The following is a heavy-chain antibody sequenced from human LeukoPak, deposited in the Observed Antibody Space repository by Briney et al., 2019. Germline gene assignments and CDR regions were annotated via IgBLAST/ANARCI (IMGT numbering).Heavy chain of an antibody. D-gene: IGHD3-10*01. CDR3: AKDLEAINPTMD. V-gene: IGHV3-23*01. CDR1: GFTFSSHA. J-gene: IGHJ4*02. Sequence: GGSLRLSCAASGFTFSSHAMSWVRQAPGKGLEWVSCIGGSGKNTFYADAVKGRFTISRDNSKDTLYLQMNSLRAEDTAVYYCAKDLEAINPTMDWGQGTLVTVSS. CDR2: IGGSGKNT.